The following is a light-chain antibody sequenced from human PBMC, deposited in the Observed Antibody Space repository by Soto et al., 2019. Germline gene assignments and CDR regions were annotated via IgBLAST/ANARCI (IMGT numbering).Light chain of an antibody. Sequence: QSVLTQPFSASATPGQRGTISCSGRNSNIGSNTVDWYQHLPGTAPRRLIYSKNQRPSGAPHRFTCSKSVTSASLAISGRQSEDEADYYCAAWADTLNGYVFGTGPKVHVL. CDR1: NSNIGSNT. V-gene: IGLV1-44*01. CDR3: AAWADTLNGYV. J-gene: IGLJ1*01. CDR2: SKN.